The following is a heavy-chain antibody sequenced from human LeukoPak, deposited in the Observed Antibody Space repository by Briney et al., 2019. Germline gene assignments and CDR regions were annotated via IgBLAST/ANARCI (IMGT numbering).Heavy chain of an antibody. D-gene: IGHD6-19*01. V-gene: IGHV4-59*01. Sequence: SETLSLTCTVSGGSISGWYWSWIRQPPGKGLEWIGYIYGSGYTNYNPSLKSRVTMSIDTSKNHFSLKLTSVTAADTATYYCARETSLAGFASGLGFNYWGQGTLVTVSS. J-gene: IGHJ4*02. CDR1: GGSISGWY. CDR3: ARETSLAGFASGLGFNY. CDR2: IYGSGYT.